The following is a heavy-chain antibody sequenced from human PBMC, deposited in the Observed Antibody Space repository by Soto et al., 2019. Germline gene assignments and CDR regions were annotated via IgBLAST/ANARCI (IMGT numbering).Heavy chain of an antibody. CDR3: ARSVVDYGASLYYFDY. Sequence: QLQLQESGSGLVKPSQTLSLTCAVSGGSISSGGYSWSWIRQPPGKGLEWIGYIYHSGSTYYNPSLKSRVTISVDRSKNQFSLKLSSVTAADTAVYYCARSVVDYGASLYYFDYWGQGTLVTVSS. D-gene: IGHD4-17*01. V-gene: IGHV4-30-2*01. J-gene: IGHJ4*02. CDR2: IYHSGST. CDR1: GGSISSGGYS.